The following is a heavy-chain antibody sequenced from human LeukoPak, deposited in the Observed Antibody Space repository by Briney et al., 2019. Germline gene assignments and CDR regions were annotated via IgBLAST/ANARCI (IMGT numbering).Heavy chain of an antibody. V-gene: IGHV1-2*02. CDR1: XXXXXDYY. D-gene: IGHD3-10*01. Sequence: ASVXVSXXXXXXXXXDYYMHWVRQXPGQGLEWVAWINPKNGDTKYAQNFQGRVTVTRDTSINTVYMELRSLRSGDTAVYYCAREWDYYAVWGQGTMVSVSS. J-gene: IGHJ4*02. CDR2: INPKNGDT. CDR3: AREWDYYAV.